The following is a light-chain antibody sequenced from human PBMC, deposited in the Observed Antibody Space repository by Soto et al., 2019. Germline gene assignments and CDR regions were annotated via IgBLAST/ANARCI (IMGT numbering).Light chain of an antibody. CDR1: SSDVGGYNY. Sequence: QSALTQPASVSGSPGQSITISCTGTSSDVGGYNYVSWYQQHPGKAPKPMIYEVSNRPSGVSNRFSGSKSGNTASLTISGLQAEDEADYYCSSYTSSSLMVFGTGTKVTAL. V-gene: IGLV2-14*01. CDR3: SSYTSSSLMV. CDR2: EVS. J-gene: IGLJ1*01.